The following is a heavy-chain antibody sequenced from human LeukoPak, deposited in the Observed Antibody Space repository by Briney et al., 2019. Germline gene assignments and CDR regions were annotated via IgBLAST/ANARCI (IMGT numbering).Heavy chain of an antibody. V-gene: IGHV3-21*01. Sequence: PGGSLRLSCAASGFTLSSYSTNWVRDAPGGGREWVSSISSSRSYIYYADSVKGRFTISRDTAKNSLYLQMSSLRAEDTAVYYCARDRNTKNIVVVPAAIWGQGTLVTVSS. CDR3: ARDRNTKNIVVVPAAI. CDR1: GFTLSSYS. CDR2: ISSSRSYI. D-gene: IGHD2-2*02. J-gene: IGHJ4*02.